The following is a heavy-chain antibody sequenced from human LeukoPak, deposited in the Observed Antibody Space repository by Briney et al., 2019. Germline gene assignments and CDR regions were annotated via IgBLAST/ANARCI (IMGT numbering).Heavy chain of an antibody. CDR2: ISSSSSYI. Sequence: PGGSLRLSCAASGFTFSSYSMNWVRQAPGKGLEWVSSISSSSSYIYYADSVKGRFTISRDNAKNSLYLQMNSLRAEDTAVYYCARESDRLPGDYDPCLDYWGQGTLVTVSS. J-gene: IGHJ4*02. CDR3: ARESDRLPGDYDPCLDY. V-gene: IGHV3-21*01. D-gene: IGHD4-17*01. CDR1: GFTFSSYS.